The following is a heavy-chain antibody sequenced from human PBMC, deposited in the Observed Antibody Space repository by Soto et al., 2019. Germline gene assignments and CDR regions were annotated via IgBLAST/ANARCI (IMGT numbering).Heavy chain of an antibody. J-gene: IGHJ4*02. V-gene: IGHV1-8*01. D-gene: IGHD4-17*01. Sequence: QVQLVQSGAEVKKPGASVKVSCKASGYTFTSYDINWLRQATGQGLEWMGWMNPNSGNTGYAQKFQGRVTMTRNTSITTAYMELSSRRSEETAVYYWARTLYADNVDFWGQAPLVTVSA. CDR1: GYTFTSYD. CDR2: MNPNSGNT. CDR3: ARTLYADNVDF.